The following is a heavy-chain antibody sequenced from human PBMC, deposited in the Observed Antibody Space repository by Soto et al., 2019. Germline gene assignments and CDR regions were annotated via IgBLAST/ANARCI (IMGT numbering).Heavy chain of an antibody. J-gene: IGHJ4*02. CDR1: GGSISRYY. D-gene: IGHD2-2*01. CDR3: ARDWSSSWYYFDF. Sequence: PSETLSLTCTVSGGSISRYYWSWIRQPPWKGLEWIGYMYNAGSTIYNPSLKSRVTISVDTSKNQFSLKMNSVTAADTAVYYCARDWSSSWYYFDFWGQGTLVTVSS. CDR2: MYNAGST. V-gene: IGHV4-59*01.